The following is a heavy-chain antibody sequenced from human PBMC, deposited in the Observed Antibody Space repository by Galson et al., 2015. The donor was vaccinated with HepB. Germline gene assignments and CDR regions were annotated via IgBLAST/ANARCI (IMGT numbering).Heavy chain of an antibody. CDR2: IIPIFGTA. V-gene: IGHV1-69*13. CDR1: GGTFSSYA. D-gene: IGHD2-15*01. Sequence: SVKVSCKASGGTFSSYAISWARQAPGQGLEWMGGIIPIFGTANYAQKFQGRVTITADESTSTAYMELSSLRSEDTAVYYCARDLSEQIGYCSGGSCYLGWFDPWGQGTLVTVSS. CDR3: ARDLSEQIGYCSGGSCYLGWFDP. J-gene: IGHJ5*02.